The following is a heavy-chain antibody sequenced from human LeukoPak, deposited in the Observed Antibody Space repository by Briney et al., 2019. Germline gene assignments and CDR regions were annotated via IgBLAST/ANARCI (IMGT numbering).Heavy chain of an antibody. D-gene: IGHD2/OR15-2a*01. CDR2: ISGSGDST. CDR3: AKGGFLSSADY. Sequence: GGSLRLSCAASGFTFSSYAMNWVRQAPGKGLEWVSAISGSGDSTYYADSVKGRFTISRDNSKNTLYLQMNSLRAEDTAVYYCAKGGFLSSADYWGQGTLVTVSS. CDR1: GFTFSSYA. V-gene: IGHV3-23*01. J-gene: IGHJ4*02.